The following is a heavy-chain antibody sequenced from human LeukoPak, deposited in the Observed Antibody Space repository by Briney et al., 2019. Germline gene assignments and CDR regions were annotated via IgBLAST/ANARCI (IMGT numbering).Heavy chain of an antibody. D-gene: IGHD4-17*01. CDR1: GGSISSSNW. J-gene: IGHJ4*02. CDR3: ARGGHDYGSPFDY. V-gene: IGHV4-4*02. CDR2: IYHSGST. Sequence: SETLSLTCAVSGGSISSSNWWSWVRQPPGKGLEWIGEIYHSGSTNYNPSLKSRVTISVDKSKNQFSLKLSSVTAADTAVYYCARGGHDYGSPFDYWGQGTLVTVSS.